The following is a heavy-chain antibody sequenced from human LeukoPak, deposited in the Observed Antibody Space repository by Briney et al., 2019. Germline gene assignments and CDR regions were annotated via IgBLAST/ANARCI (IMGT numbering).Heavy chain of an antibody. Sequence: SETLSLTCTVSGGSISSGSYYWSWIRQPAGKGLEWIGRIYTSGSTKYNPSLKSRVTISVDTSKNQFSLKLSSVTAADTAVYYCARVNRGNSSPFDYWGQGTLVTVSS. CDR1: GGSISSGSYY. V-gene: IGHV4-61*02. CDR3: ARVNRGNSSPFDY. D-gene: IGHD6-13*01. J-gene: IGHJ4*02. CDR2: IYTSGST.